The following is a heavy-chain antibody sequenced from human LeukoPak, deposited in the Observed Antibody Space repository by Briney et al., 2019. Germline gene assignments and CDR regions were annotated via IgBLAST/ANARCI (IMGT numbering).Heavy chain of an antibody. D-gene: IGHD6-13*01. V-gene: IGHV3-7*01. Sequence: GGSLRLSCAASGFTFSSYWMNWVRQAPGKGLEWVANIKQDGSEKYYVDSVKGRFTISRDNAKNSLYLQMNSLRAEDTAVYYCARDWIWIAAAGTGAFDIWGQGTMVTVSS. CDR3: ARDWIWIAAAGTGAFDI. CDR1: GFTFSSYW. CDR2: IKQDGSEK. J-gene: IGHJ3*02.